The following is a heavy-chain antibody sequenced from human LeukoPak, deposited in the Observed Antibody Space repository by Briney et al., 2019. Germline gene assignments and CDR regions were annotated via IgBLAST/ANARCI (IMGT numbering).Heavy chain of an antibody. V-gene: IGHV3-74*01. Sequence: GGSLILSCAASGFTFSSYWMHWVRQTPGRGLVWVSRINGDGTATDYADSVKGRFTISRDNANNTLFLQMSTLRAEDTAVYYCVRDGELDFHFDTLGLIPPETNPWFDPWGQGTQVPVSS. CDR1: GFTFSSYW. J-gene: IGHJ5*02. D-gene: IGHD1/OR15-1a*01. CDR3: VRDGELDFHFDTLGLIPPETNPWFDP. CDR2: INGDGTAT.